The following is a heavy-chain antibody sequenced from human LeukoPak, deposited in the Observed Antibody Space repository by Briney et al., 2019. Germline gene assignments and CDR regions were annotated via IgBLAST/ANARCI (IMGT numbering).Heavy chain of an antibody. Sequence: SVRVSCKTSGYTFSNYDVNWVRQATGQGLEWMGWMNPNTGTTGYAEKFQGRVTFSRDTSKTTAYMEVSSLRSDDMAVYYCARGRLSLITARANFFDYWGQGTRVTVSS. J-gene: IGHJ4*02. CDR2: MNPNTGTT. V-gene: IGHV1-8*03. D-gene: IGHD3-16*01. CDR1: GYTFSNYD. CDR3: ARGRLSLITARANFFDY.